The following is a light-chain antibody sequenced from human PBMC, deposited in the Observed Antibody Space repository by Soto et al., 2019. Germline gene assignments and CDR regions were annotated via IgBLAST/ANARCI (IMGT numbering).Light chain of an antibody. Sequence: QSALTQPASVSGSPGQSITISCTGTSSDVGGYNYVSWYQQHPGKAPKLMIYDVSNRPSGVSKRFSGSNSGNTASLTISGLQDEDKGYYYCSSYTSRILFGGGTKLTVL. CDR1: SSDVGGYNY. CDR3: SSYTSRIL. J-gene: IGLJ2*01. V-gene: IGLV2-14*01. CDR2: DVS.